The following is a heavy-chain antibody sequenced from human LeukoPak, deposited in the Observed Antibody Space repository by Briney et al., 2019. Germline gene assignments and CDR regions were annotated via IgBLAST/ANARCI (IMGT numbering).Heavy chain of an antibody. J-gene: IGHJ5*02. CDR1: GFTFSDYY. V-gene: IGHV3-11*04. D-gene: IGHD5-12*01. CDR3: AREPPRATKGDWFDP. Sequence: GGSLRLSCAASGFTFSDYYMSWIRQAPGKGLEWVSYISSSCSTIYYADSVKGRFTISRDNAKNSLYLQMNSLRAEDTAVYYCAREPPRATKGDWFDPWGQGTLVTVSS. CDR2: ISSSCSTI.